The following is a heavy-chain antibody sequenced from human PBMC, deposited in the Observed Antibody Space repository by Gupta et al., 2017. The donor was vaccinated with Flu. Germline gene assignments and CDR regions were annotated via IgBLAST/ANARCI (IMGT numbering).Heavy chain of an antibody. D-gene: IGHD3-10*01. J-gene: IGHJ4*02. V-gene: IGHV3-23*01. CDR1: GFNFRSYA. Sequence: EVQLLEYGGGLVQPGGSLRLSCAASGFNFRSYAMSWVRQAPGKGLQWVSGLSGSGTSTYYADSVKGRFTISRDNSKNTLYLQMNSLRAEDAAVYYCAKDWIALGSPPYSFENWGQGTLVTVSS. CDR2: LSGSGTST. CDR3: AKDWIALGSPPYSFEN.